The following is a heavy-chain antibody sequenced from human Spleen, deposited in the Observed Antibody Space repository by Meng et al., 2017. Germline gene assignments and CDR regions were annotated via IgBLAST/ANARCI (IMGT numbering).Heavy chain of an antibody. J-gene: IGHJ4*02. CDR2: INWNGGST. D-gene: IGHD3-16*02. Sequence: GESLKISCAASGFTFSSYWMHWVRQAPGKGLEWVSGINWNGGSTGYADSVKGRFTISRDNAKNSLYLQMNSLRAEDTAVYYCAISRGFAYWGQGALVTVSS. CDR1: GFTFSSYW. V-gene: IGHV3-20*04. CDR3: AISRGFAY.